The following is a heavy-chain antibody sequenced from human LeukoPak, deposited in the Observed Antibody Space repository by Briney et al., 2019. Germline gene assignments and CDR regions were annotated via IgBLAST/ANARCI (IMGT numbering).Heavy chain of an antibody. J-gene: IGHJ4*02. CDR1: GGSISSYY. V-gene: IGHV4-59*01. D-gene: IGHD5-24*01. Sequence: ASETLSLTCTVSGGSISSYYWSWIRQPPGKGLEWIGYIYYSGSTNYNPSLKSRVTISVDTSKNQFSLKLSSVTAADTAVYYCARDPGMATSYYFDYWGQGTLVTVSS. CDR2: IYYSGST. CDR3: ARDPGMATSYYFDY.